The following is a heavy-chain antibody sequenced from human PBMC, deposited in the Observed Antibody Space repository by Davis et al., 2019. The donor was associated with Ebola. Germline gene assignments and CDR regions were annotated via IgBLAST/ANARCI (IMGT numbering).Heavy chain of an antibody. Sequence: MPSETLSLTCTVSGGSISSYYWSWIRQPPGKGLEWIGYIYYSGSTNYNPSLKSRVTMSVDLSKKQFSLHLRSVSAADTAVYYCAASWGNSYYYGLDVWGQGTTVTVSS. CDR1: GGSISSYY. CDR3: AASWGNSYYYGLDV. D-gene: IGHD3-16*01. CDR2: IYYSGST. V-gene: IGHV4-59*01. J-gene: IGHJ6*02.